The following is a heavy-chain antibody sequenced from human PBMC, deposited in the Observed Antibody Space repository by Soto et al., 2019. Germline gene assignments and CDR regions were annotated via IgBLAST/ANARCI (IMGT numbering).Heavy chain of an antibody. CDR2: IYPGDSDT. J-gene: IGHJ6*03. D-gene: IGHD2-15*01. Sequence: GESLKISCKGSGYSFTSYWIGWVRQMPGKGLEWMGIIYPGDSDTRYSPSFQGQVTISADRSISTAYLQWSSLKASDTAMYYCASTSGQYCSGGSCYDYYMDVWGKGTTVTVSS. V-gene: IGHV5-51*01. CDR3: ASTSGQYCSGGSCYDYYMDV. CDR1: GYSFTSYW.